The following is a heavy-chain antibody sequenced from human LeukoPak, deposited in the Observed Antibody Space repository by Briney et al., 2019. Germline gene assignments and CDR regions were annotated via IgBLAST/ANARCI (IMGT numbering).Heavy chain of an antibody. CDR3: ARDRTAEAGNDYYMGV. Sequence: GGSLRLSCAASGFTFDDYTMHWVRQPPGKGLEWISLITWDGGTTYYADSVRGRFTISRDNSKNSLFLRMNSLRPEDTALYCCARDRTAEAGNDYYMGVWGNGTTVIVSS. D-gene: IGHD6-13*01. CDR2: ITWDGGTT. CDR1: GFTFDDYT. V-gene: IGHV3-43*01. J-gene: IGHJ6*03.